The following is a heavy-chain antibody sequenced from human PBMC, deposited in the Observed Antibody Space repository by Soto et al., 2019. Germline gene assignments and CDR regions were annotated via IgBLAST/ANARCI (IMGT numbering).Heavy chain of an antibody. CDR1: GFTFTSSA. CDR2: IVVGSGNT. D-gene: IGHD3-3*01. CDR3: AADVTYYDFWSGSPNYGMDV. V-gene: IGHV1-58*01. Sequence: SVKVSCKASGFTFTSSAVQWVRQARGQRLEWIGWIVVGSGNTNYAQKFQERVTITRDMSTSTAYMELSSLRSEDTAVYYCAADVTYYDFWSGSPNYGMDVWGQGTPATVYS. J-gene: IGHJ6*02.